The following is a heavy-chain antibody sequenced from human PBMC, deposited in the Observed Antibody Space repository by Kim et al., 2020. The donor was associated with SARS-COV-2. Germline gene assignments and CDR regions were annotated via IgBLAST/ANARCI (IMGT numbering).Heavy chain of an antibody. CDR3: ARGRTVTTLYYYYGMDV. CDR1: GGSFSGYY. J-gene: IGHJ6*01. Sequence: SETLSLTCAVYGGSFSGYYWSWIRQPPGKGLEWIGEINHSGSTNYNPSLKSRVTISVDTSKNQFSPKLSSVTAADTAVYYCARGRTVTTLYYYYGMDVWG. V-gene: IGHV4-34*01. D-gene: IGHD4-17*01. CDR2: INHSGST.